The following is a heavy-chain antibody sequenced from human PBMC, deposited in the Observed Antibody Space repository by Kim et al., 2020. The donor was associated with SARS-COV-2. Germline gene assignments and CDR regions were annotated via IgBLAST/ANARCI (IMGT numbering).Heavy chain of an antibody. CDR2: INPNSGGT. J-gene: IGHJ4*02. Sequence: ASVKVSCKASGYTFTGYYMHWARQAPGQGLEWMGWINPNSGGTNYAQKFQGRVTMTRDTSISTAYMELSRLRSDDTAVYYCARGKFDSGSYYYAYWGQGTLVTVSS. CDR1: GYTFTGYY. D-gene: IGHD1-26*01. V-gene: IGHV1-2*02. CDR3: ARGKFDSGSYYYAY.